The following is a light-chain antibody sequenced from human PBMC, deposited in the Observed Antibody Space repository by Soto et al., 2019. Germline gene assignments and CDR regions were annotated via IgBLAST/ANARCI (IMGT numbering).Light chain of an antibody. CDR2: GAS. J-gene: IGKJ1*01. CDR3: LQYGTFPPT. Sequence: ELVLTQSPGTLSLSPGERAILSCRASQRVISRYLAWYQQNAGQAPRLLIYGASSRATVIPDRFSGSGSGTAFTLTISRLEPEDCAVYYCLQYGTFPPTLGQGTKMEIK. V-gene: IGKV3-20*01. CDR1: QRVISRY.